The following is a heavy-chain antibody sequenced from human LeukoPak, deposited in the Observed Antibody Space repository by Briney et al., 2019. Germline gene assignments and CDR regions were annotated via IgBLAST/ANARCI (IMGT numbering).Heavy chain of an antibody. CDR2: MCPSGRT. V-gene: IGHV4-4*08. Sequence: SETLSLTCTVSNDSISSYCCSWVRQPPGKGLEWIGFMCPSGRTDYNPSLKSRVTMSIDTSKNQLSMELRFLTAADTAVYYCATSYDGRAAPYDLWGHGTLVTVSS. D-gene: IGHD3-10*01. CDR3: ATSYDGRAAPYDL. CDR1: NDSISSYC. J-gene: IGHJ5*02.